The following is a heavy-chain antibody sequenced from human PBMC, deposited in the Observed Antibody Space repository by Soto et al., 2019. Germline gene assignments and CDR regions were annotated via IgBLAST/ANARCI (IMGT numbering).Heavy chain of an antibody. D-gene: IGHD6-19*01. CDR1: GYTFTRYG. Sequence: QVQLVQSGAEVKNPGASVKVSCKASGYTFTRYGISWVRQAPGQGHEWMGWISAYNGNTNYAQKLQGRVTMTTDTSPSTAYMELRSLRSDDTAVYYCARDKKVGSGWFRGYFDLWGRGTLVTVSS. CDR2: ISAYNGNT. CDR3: ARDKKVGSGWFRGYFDL. J-gene: IGHJ2*01. V-gene: IGHV1-18*01.